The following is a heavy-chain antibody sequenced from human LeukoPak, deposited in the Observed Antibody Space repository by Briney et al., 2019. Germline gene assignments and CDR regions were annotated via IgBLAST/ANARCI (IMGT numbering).Heavy chain of an antibody. CDR3: ARDATTSDFWSGYFRYYYMDV. CDR2: IKQDGSEK. Sequence: GGSLRLSCAASGFTFSSYWMSWVRQAPGKGLEWAANIKQDGSEKYYVDSVKGRFTISRDNAKNSLYLQMNSLRAEDTAVYYCARDATTSDFWSGYFRYYYMDVWGKGTTVTVSS. J-gene: IGHJ6*03. V-gene: IGHV3-7*01. CDR1: GFTFSSYW. D-gene: IGHD3-3*01.